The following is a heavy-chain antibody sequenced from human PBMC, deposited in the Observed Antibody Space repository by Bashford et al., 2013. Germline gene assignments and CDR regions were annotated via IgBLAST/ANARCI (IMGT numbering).Heavy chain of an antibody. V-gene: IGHV4-34*01. J-gene: IGHJ4*02. CDR2: INQSGTT. CDR3: AREVGRQSLDY. CDR1: VDSFSGYY. D-gene: IGHD2-15*01. Sequence: SETLSLSCAVYVDSFSGYYWHWIRQPPGTGLEWIGEINQSGTTNYNPSLKSRVTISVDTSKNQFSLKLSSVTAADTAVYYCAREVGRQSLDYWGQGTLVTVSS.